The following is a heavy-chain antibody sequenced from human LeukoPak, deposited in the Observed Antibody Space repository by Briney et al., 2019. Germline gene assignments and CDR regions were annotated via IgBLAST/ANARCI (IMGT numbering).Heavy chain of an antibody. Sequence: GGSPRLSCAVSGLTVSNNYMSWVRQAPGKGLEWVSVIYSGGSTYYADSVKGRFTISRDNSKNTVYLQMNSLRDEDTAVYYCARNVDYWGQGTLVTVSS. CDR1: GLTVSNNY. J-gene: IGHJ4*02. V-gene: IGHV3-53*01. CDR2: IYSGGST. CDR3: ARNVDY.